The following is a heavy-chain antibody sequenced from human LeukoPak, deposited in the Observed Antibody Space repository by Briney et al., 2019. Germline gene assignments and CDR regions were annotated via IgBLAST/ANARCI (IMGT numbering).Heavy chain of an antibody. CDR3: ARALKGVRRRLGGTTTFEDYYYMDV. V-gene: IGHV3-21*01. J-gene: IGHJ6*03. CDR1: GFTFSRYS. CDR2: ISSSSSYI. D-gene: IGHD1-26*01. Sequence: GGSLRLSCAASGFTFSRYSMNWVRQAPGKGLEWVSSISSSSSYIYSADSVKGRFTISRDNAKNSLYLQMNSLRAEDTAVYYCARALKGVRRRLGGTTTFEDYYYMDVWGKGTTVTISS.